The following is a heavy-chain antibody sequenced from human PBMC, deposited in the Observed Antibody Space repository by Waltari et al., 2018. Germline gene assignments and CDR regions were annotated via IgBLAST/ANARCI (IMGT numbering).Heavy chain of an antibody. CDR2: VSGSGDTT. D-gene: IGHD1-26*01. V-gene: IGHV3-23*01. CDR3: VKDRDGSSLTLYYFDY. Sequence: EVQLLESGGGLVQPGGSLRLSCVASGFTFSSYGMSWVRQGAGKGLEWVSSVSGSGDTTDYADSVKGRFTISRDNSKNTFYLQMNSLRVDDTAVYYCVKDRDGSSLTLYYFDYWSQGALVTVSS. CDR1: GFTFSSYG. J-gene: IGHJ4*02.